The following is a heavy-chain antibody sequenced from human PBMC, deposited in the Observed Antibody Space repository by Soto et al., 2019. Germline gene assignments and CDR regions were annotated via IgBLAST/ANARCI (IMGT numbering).Heavy chain of an antibody. CDR2: IFSNDEK. CDR1: GFSLSNGRMG. D-gene: IGHD3-3*01. J-gene: IGHJ4*02. CDR3: ARIRYRDDFWSGYSYFDY. V-gene: IGHV2-26*01. Sequence: XGPTLVNPTETLRLTCTVSGFSLSNGRMGVRWIRQPPGKALEWLAHIFSNDEKSYSTSLKSRLTISKDTSKSQVVLTMTNMDPVDTATYYCARIRYRDDFWSGYSYFDYWGQGTLVTVSS.